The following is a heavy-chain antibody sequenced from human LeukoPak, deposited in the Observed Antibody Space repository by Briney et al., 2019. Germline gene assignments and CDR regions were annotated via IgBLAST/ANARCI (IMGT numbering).Heavy chain of an antibody. CDR2: IKQDGSDK. J-gene: IGHJ4*02. D-gene: IGHD6-13*01. CDR3: ARETAAGFFDY. Sequence: GGSLRLSCAASGFTFSSYWMSWVRQAPGKGLEWVANIKQDGSDKYYVDSVKGRFTISRDNAKNSLYLQMNSLRAEDTAVYYCARETAAGFFDYWGQGTLVTVSS. V-gene: IGHV3-7*01. CDR1: GFTFSSYW.